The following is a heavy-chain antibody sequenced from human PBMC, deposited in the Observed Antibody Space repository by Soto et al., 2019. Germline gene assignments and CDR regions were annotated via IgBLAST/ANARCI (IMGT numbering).Heavy chain of an antibody. CDR3: ARGGSYGGNSEGEIDY. V-gene: IGHV3-66*01. Sequence: EVQLVESGGALVQPGGSLRLSCAASGFTVSSNYMSWVRQAPGKGLEWVSVIYSGGSTYSADSVKGRFTISRDNSKNALYLQMNSLRAEDTAVYYCARGGSYGGNSEGEIDYWGQGTLVTVAS. CDR1: GFTVSSNY. CDR2: IYSGGST. J-gene: IGHJ4*02. D-gene: IGHD4-17*01.